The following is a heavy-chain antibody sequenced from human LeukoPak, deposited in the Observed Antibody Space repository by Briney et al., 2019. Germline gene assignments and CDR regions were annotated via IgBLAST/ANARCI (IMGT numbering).Heavy chain of an antibody. CDR2: IYYSGST. Sequence: SSETLSLTCTVSGGSISSSSYYWGWIRQPPGKGLEWIGSIYYSGSTYYNPSLKSRVTISVDTSKNQFSLKLSSVTAADTAVYYCAMMLWPLYYYYYMDVWGKGTTVTISS. CDR3: AMMLWPLYYYYYMDV. J-gene: IGHJ6*03. V-gene: IGHV4-39*01. D-gene: IGHD3-16*01. CDR1: GGSISSSSYY.